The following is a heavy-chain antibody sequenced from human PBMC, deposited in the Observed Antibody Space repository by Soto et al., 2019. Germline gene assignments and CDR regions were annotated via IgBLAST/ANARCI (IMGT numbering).Heavy chain of an antibody. J-gene: IGHJ5*02. D-gene: IGHD3-16*01. V-gene: IGHV3-11*01. CDR2: ISKSGSII. Sequence: QVQLVASGGGLVQPGGSLRLSCAASGFNLSDYYMSWLRQPPGKGLEWVSYISKSGSIIHFADSVKGRFAISRDNAKNTLYLQMSSLRAEDTALYYCARDLSPYSDYYDESTSETWFDPWGQGTLVTLSS. CDR3: ARDLSPYSDYYDESTSETWFDP. CDR1: GFNLSDYY.